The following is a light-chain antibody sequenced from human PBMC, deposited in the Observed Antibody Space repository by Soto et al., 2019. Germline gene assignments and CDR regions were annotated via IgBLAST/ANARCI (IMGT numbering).Light chain of an antibody. CDR3: QQFDNSPLYT. CDR2: GAS. Sequence: IVLTQSPGTLSLSPGERATLSCRASQSVSSNYLAWYQQKPGQAPRLLIYGASSRATGIPDRFSGSGSGTDFTLTISRLEPEDFAVYYCQQFDNSPLYTFGQGTKLEIK. CDR1: QSVSSNY. J-gene: IGKJ2*01. V-gene: IGKV3-20*01.